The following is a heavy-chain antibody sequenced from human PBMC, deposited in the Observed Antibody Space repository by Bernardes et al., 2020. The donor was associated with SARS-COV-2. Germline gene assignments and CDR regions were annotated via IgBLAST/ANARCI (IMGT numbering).Heavy chain of an antibody. D-gene: IGHD1-1*01. CDR3: VHSTLQRPTNIPYQYGLDV. V-gene: IGHV2-5*02. CDR2: IYWDDDR. J-gene: IGHJ6*02. CDR1: GFSLSTRGVA. Sequence: SGPTLVKPTQTLTLTCSFSGFSLSTRGVAVGWIRQPPGKALEWLALIYWDDDRRYRPSLKNRLTITRDTSKNQVVLRMTNVDPLDTGTYYCVHSTLQRPTNIPYQYGLDVWGQGTTVTVSS.